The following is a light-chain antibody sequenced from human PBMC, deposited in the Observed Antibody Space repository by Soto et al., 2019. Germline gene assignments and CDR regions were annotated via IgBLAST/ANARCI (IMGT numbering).Light chain of an antibody. CDR1: SSDVGGYNY. CDR3: CSYAGSYTWV. CDR2: DVS. Sequence: QSALTQPPSASGSLGQSVTISCTGTSSDVGGYNYVSWYQQHPGKAPKLMIYDVSKRPSGVPDRFSGSKSGNTASLTISGLQAEDEADYYCCSYAGSYTWVFGTGTKVTVL. J-gene: IGLJ1*01. V-gene: IGLV2-11*01.